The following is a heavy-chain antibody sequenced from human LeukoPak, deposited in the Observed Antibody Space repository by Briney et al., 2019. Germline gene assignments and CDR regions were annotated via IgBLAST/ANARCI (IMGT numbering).Heavy chain of an antibody. CDR2: INPNSGGT. J-gene: IGHJ4*02. CDR3: ARVESGVAWGPFDY. Sequence: GASVKVSCKASGYTFTGYYMHWVRQAPGQGLEWMGWINPNSGGTNYAQKFQGRVTMTRDTSISTAYMELSRLRSDDTAVYYCARVESGVAWGPFDYWGQGTLVTVSS. D-gene: IGHD3-16*01. CDR1: GYTFTGYY. V-gene: IGHV1-2*02.